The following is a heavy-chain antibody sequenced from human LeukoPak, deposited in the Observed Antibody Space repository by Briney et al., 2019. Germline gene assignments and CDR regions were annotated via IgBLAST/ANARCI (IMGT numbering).Heavy chain of an antibody. J-gene: IGHJ6*02. Sequence: ASVKVSCKASGYTFTSYDINWVRQATGQGLEWMGWMNPNSGNTGYAQKFQGRVTMTRNTSISTAYMELSSLRSEDTAVYYCATSNFWSGYYTGDYYYYGMDVWGQGTTVTVSS. CDR3: ATSNFWSGYYTGDYYYYGMDV. CDR2: MNPNSGNT. V-gene: IGHV1-8*01. CDR1: GYTFTSYD. D-gene: IGHD3-3*01.